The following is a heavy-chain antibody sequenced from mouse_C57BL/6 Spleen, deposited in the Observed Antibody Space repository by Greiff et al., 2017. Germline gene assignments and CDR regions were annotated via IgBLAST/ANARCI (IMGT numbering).Heavy chain of an antibody. Sequence: QVQLKQSGAELVKPGASVKLSCKASGYTFTEYTIHWVKQRSGQGLEWIGWFYTGSGSIKYNEKFKDKATLTADKSSSTVYMELSRLTSEDSAVYFCARHEEEIKSFHWYFDVWGTGTTVTVSS. CDR2: FYTGSGSI. V-gene: IGHV1-62-2*01. CDR3: ARHEEEIKSFHWYFDV. J-gene: IGHJ1*03. CDR1: GYTFTEYT. D-gene: IGHD2-4*01.